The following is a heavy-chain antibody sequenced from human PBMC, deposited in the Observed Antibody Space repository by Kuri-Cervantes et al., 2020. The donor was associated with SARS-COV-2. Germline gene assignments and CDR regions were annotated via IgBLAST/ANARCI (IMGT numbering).Heavy chain of an antibody. CDR3: ARDLLDDLVVKSARRNYYYAMDV. D-gene: IGHD2-2*01. Sequence: ASVKVSCKASGYTFTGYYMHWVRQAPGQGLEWMGWINPNSGGTNSAQEFQGWVTMTRDTSISTVYMELSRLRSHDTAVYFCARDLLDDLVVKSARRNYYYAMDVWGQGTTVTVSS. CDR1: GYTFTGYY. V-gene: IGHV1-2*04. J-gene: IGHJ6*02. CDR2: INPNSGGT.